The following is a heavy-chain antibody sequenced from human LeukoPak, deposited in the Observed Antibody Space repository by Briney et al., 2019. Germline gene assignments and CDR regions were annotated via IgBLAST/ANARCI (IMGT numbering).Heavy chain of an antibody. CDR2: ISSSSSYI. D-gene: IGHD3-22*01. V-gene: IGHV3-21*04. CDR3: AKGYDSSGSSPHWFDP. CDR1: GFTFSSYS. J-gene: IGHJ5*02. Sequence: GGSLRLSCAASGFTFSSYSMNWVRQAPGKGLEWVSSISSSSSYIYYADSVKGRFTISRDNAKNSLYLQMNSLRAEDTALYYCAKGYDSSGSSPHWFDPWGQGTLVTVSS.